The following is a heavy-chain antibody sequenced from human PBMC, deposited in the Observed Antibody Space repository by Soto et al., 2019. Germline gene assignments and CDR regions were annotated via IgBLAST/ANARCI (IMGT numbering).Heavy chain of an antibody. CDR1: GYTFTSYY. V-gene: IGHV1-46*01. J-gene: IGHJ4*02. D-gene: IGHD1-1*01. Sequence: QVQLVQSGAAVKKPGASVNITCKASGYTFTSYYVHWVRQAPGQGPEWMGLINPSGGRATFAQEFQGRVAMTRDTSTSTVHMELSSLRSEDTAVYYCATRVDNPEYWGQGTPVTVSS. CDR3: ATRVDNPEY. CDR2: INPSGGRA.